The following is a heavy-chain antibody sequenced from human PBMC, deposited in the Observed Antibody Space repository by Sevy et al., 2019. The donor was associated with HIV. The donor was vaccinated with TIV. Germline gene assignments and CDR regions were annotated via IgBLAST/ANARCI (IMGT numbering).Heavy chain of an antibody. CDR1: GFTFSSYW. CDR2: IKQDGSEK. CDR3: ARDSTSGYSYGFDY. J-gene: IGHJ4*02. Sequence: GGSLRLSCAASGFTFSSYWMSWVRQAPGKGLEWVANIKQDGSEKYYVDSAKGRFTISRDNAKNSLYLQMNSLRAADTAVYYCARDSTSGYSYGFDYWGQGTLVTVSS. V-gene: IGHV3-7*01. D-gene: IGHD5-18*01.